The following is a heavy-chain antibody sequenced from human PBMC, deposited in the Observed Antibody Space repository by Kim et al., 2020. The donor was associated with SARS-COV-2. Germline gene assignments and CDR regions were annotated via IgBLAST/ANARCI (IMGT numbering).Heavy chain of an antibody. Sequence: SVKVSCKASGGTFSSYAISWVRQAPGQGLEWMGRIIPILGIANYAQKFQGRVTITADKSTSTAYMELSSLRSEDTAVYYCASTREDMVRGVIGWFDPWGQGTLVTVSS. CDR3: ASTREDMVRGVIGWFDP. CDR2: IIPILGIA. V-gene: IGHV1-69*04. CDR1: GGTFSSYA. D-gene: IGHD3-10*01. J-gene: IGHJ5*02.